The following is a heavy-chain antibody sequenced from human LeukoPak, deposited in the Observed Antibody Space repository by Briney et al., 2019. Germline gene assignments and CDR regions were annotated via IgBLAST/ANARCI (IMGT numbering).Heavy chain of an antibody. V-gene: IGHV4-59*12. CDR3: AREGYYYGSGSYFHNNWFDP. CDR2: IYYSGST. CDR1: GGSISSYY. D-gene: IGHD3-10*01. Sequence: SETLSLTCTVSGGSISSYYWSWIRQPPGKGLEWIGYIYYSGSTNYNPSLKSRVTISVDTSKDQFSLKLSSVTAADTAVYYCAREGYYYGSGSYFHNNWFDPWGQGTPVTVSS. J-gene: IGHJ5*02.